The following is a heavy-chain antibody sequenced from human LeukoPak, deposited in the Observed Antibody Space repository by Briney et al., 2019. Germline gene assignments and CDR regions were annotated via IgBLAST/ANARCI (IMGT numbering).Heavy chain of an antibody. D-gene: IGHD4-17*01. V-gene: IGHV1-69*02. J-gene: IGHJ6*02. CDR1: GGSFSSYT. CDR2: IIPILGIA. CDR3: ARGGSVTTVSTRHYYYYGMDV. Sequence: LVKVSCKASGGSFSSYTISWVRQAPGQGLEWMGRIIPILGIANYAQKFQGRVTITADKSTSTAYMELSSLRSEDTAVYYCARGGSVTTVSTRHYYYYGMDVWGQGTTVTVSS.